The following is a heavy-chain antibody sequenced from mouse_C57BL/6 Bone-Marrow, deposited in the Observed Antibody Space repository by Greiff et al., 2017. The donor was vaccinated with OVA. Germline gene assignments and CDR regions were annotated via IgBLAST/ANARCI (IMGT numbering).Heavy chain of an antibody. CDR3: AREGITTVVGRGYFDV. D-gene: IGHD1-1*01. V-gene: IGHV1-69*01. CDR1: GYTFTSYW. Sequence: VQLQQPGAELVMPGASVKLSCKASGYTFTSYWMHWVKQRPGQGLEWIGEIDPSDSYTNYNQKFKGKSTLTVDKSSSTAYMQLSSLTSEDSAVYYCAREGITTVVGRGYFDVWGTGTTVTVSS. J-gene: IGHJ1*03. CDR2: IDPSDSYT.